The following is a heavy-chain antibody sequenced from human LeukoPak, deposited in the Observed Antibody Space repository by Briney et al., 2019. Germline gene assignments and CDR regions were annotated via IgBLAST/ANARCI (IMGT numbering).Heavy chain of an antibody. V-gene: IGHV3-21*01. CDR1: GFTFSSYS. CDR2: ISSSSSYI. CDR3: ARDHSSWPLTHNNWFDP. D-gene: IGHD6-13*01. Sequence: GGSLRLSCAASGFTFSSYSMNWVRQAPGKGLEWVSSISSSSSYIYYADSVKGRFTISRDNAKKSLYLQMNSLRAEDTAVYYCARDHSSWPLTHNNWFDPWGQGTLVTVSS. J-gene: IGHJ5*02.